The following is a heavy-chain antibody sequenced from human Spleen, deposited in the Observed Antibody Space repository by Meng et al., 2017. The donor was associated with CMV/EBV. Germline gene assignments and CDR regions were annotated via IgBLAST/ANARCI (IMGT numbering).Heavy chain of an antibody. D-gene: IGHD2-2*01. Sequence: SETLSLTCAVYGGSFSGYYWSWIRQPPGKGLEWIGEINHSGSTNYNPSLKSRVTISVDTSKNQFSLKLSSVTAADTAVYYCARGGQDGYCSSISCINWFDPWGQGTLVTVSS. V-gene: IGHV4-34*01. CDR1: GGSFSGYY. CDR3: ARGGQDGYCSSISCINWFDP. CDR2: INHSGST. J-gene: IGHJ5*02.